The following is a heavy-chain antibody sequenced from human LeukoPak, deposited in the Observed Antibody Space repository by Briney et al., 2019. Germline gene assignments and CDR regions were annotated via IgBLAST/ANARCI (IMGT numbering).Heavy chain of an antibody. Sequence: SETLSLTCTVSGGSISSGDYYWSWIRPPPGKDLEWIGYIYYSGSTYYNPSLKSRVTISVDTSKNQFSLKLSSVTAADTAVYYCARLESSSTSFFDYWGQGTLVTVSS. J-gene: IGHJ4*02. V-gene: IGHV4-30-4*08. D-gene: IGHD2-2*01. CDR2: IYYSGST. CDR3: ARLESSSTSFFDY. CDR1: GGSISSGDYY.